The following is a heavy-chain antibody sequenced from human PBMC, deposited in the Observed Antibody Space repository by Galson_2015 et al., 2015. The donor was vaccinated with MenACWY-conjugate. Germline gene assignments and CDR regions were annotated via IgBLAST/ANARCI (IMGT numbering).Heavy chain of an antibody. V-gene: IGHV3-7*03. Sequence: SLRLSCAASGFTFSNYWMSWVRQAPGRGLEWVANIKQDGSEKYYVDSVKGRFTISRDNAKNSLYLQMNSLRAEDTAMYYCASQTWTGYFDYWGQGSLVPVSS. CDR3: ASQTWTGYFDY. CDR1: GFTFSNYW. J-gene: IGHJ4*02. D-gene: IGHD3-10*01. CDR2: IKQDGSEK.